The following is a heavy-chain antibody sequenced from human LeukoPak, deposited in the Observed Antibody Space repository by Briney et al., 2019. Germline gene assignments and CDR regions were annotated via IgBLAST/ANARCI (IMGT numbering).Heavy chain of an antibody. D-gene: IGHD6-13*01. V-gene: IGHV4-39*07. J-gene: IGHJ4*02. Sequence: SETLSLTCTVSGGSISSSSYYWGWIRQPPGKGLEWIGSIYYSGSTYYNPSLKSRVTISVDTSKDQFSLKLSSVTAADTAVYYCAREWPGAAALGYWGQGTLVTVSS. CDR3: AREWPGAAALGY. CDR1: GGSISSSSYY. CDR2: IYYSGST.